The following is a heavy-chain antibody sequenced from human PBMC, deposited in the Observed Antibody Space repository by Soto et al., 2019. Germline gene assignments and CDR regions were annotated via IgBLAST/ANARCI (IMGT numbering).Heavy chain of an antibody. J-gene: IGHJ6*02. CDR3: AREGGRAAGLSYGMDV. CDR1: GGTFSSYA. V-gene: IGHV1-69*06. Sequence: ASVKVSCKASGGTFSSYAISWVRQAPGQGLEWMGGIIPIFGTANYAQKFQGRVTITADKSTSTAYMELSSLRSEDTAVYYCAREGGRAAGLSYGMDVWGQGTTVTVSS. D-gene: IGHD6-13*01. CDR2: IIPIFGTA.